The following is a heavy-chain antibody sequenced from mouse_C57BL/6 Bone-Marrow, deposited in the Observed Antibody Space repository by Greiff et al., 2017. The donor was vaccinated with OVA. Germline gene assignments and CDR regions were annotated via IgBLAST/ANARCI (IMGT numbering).Heavy chain of an antibody. V-gene: IGHV1-81*01. J-gene: IGHJ2*01. CDR1: GYTFTSYG. Sequence: QVQLQQSGAELARPGASVKLSCKASGYTFTSYGISWVKQRTGQGLEWIGEIYPRSGNTYYNEKFKGKANLTADKSSSKAYMELRSLTSEDSAVYFCARRPHYGSSPWYFDYWGKGTTRTVSS. D-gene: IGHD1-1*01. CDR2: IYPRSGNT. CDR3: ARRPHYGSSPWYFDY.